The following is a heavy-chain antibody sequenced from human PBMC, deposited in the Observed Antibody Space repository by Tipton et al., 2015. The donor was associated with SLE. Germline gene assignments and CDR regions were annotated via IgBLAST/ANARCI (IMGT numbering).Heavy chain of an antibody. J-gene: IGHJ4*02. D-gene: IGHD2-15*01. CDR3: ARGGGSPSY. CDR2: IYYSGST. V-gene: IGHV4-39*07. Sequence: TLSLTCTVSGGSISSSSYYWGWIRQPPGKGLEWIGSIYYSGSTYYNPSLKSRVTISVDMSKNQFSLKLTPVTAADTAVYYCARGGGSPSYWGQGTLVTVSS. CDR1: GGSISSSSYY.